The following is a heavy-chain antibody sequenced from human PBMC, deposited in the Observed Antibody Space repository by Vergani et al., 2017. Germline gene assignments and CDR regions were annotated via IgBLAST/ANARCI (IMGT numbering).Heavy chain of an antibody. CDR3: AKDPRDRSGSYYWGLFAY. D-gene: IGHD1-26*01. V-gene: IGHV3-23*01. CDR2: ISGSGGST. J-gene: IGHJ4*02. CDR1: GFTFSSYA. Sequence: EVQLLESGGGLVQPGGSLRLSCASSGFTFSSYAMSWVRQAPGKGLEWVSAISGSGGSTYYADSVKGRFTISRDNSKNTLYLQMNSLRAEDTAVYYCAKDPRDRSGSYYWGLFAYWGQGTLVTVSS.